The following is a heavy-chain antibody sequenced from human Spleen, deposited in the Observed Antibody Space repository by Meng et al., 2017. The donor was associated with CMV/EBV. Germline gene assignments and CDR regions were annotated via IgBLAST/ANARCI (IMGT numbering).Heavy chain of an antibody. Sequence: GGSLRFSCAASGFTFRSYSMNWVRQAPGKGLEWVSYISGSSITIFYAGSVKGRFTISRDNAKSSLYLEMNSLGAEDTAVYYCARDPDFGVAKDAFDIWGQGTTVTVSS. D-gene: IGHD3-3*01. V-gene: IGHV3-48*04. CDR3: ARDPDFGVAKDAFDI. CDR2: ISGSSITI. J-gene: IGHJ3*02. CDR1: GFTFRSYS.